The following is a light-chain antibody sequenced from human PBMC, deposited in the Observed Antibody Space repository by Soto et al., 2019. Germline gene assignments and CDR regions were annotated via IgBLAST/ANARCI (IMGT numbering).Light chain of an antibody. Sequence: QSALTQPASVSGSPGQPITISCTGTSSDIGGYNYVSWYQQHPGKAPKLMIYEVSNRPSGVSNRFSGSKSGNTASLTISGLQAEDEADYYCSSYTTTYTPLYVFGTGTKVTVL. CDR2: EVS. V-gene: IGLV2-14*01. CDR1: SSDIGGYNY. J-gene: IGLJ1*01. CDR3: SSYTTTYTPLYV.